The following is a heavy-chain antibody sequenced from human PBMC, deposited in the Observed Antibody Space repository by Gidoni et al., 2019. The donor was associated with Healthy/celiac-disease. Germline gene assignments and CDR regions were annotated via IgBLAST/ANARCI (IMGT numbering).Heavy chain of an antibody. CDR1: GFTFDDYS. D-gene: IGHD1-26*01. V-gene: IGHV3-43D*03. Sequence: EVQLVESGGVVVQPGGSLRLSCAASGFTFDDYSMHWVRQAPGKGLEWVSLISWDGGSTYYADSVKGRFTISRDNSKNSLYLQMNSLRAEDTALYYCAKAKGGGSSELDYWGQGTLVTVSS. CDR2: ISWDGGST. CDR3: AKAKGGGSSELDY. J-gene: IGHJ4*02.